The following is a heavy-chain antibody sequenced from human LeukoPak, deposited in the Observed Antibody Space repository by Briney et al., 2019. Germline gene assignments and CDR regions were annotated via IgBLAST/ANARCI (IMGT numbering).Heavy chain of an antibody. V-gene: IGHV3-23*01. CDR1: GFIFNNYG. Sequence: GGSLRLSCAASGFIFNNYGLIWVRQAPGKGLQWVSAISNDGGGPTYADFVKGRFTISRDNSKNTLFLQMSSLRAEDTALYYCTKGGSGYFADLWGQGTLVTVSS. D-gene: IGHD3-22*01. CDR3: TKGGSGYFADL. CDR2: ISNDGGGP. J-gene: IGHJ5*02.